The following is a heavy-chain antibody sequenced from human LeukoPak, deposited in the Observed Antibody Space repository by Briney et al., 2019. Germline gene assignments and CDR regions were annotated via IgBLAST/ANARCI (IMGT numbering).Heavy chain of an antibody. CDR3: ARDLSASWYSLAY. J-gene: IGHJ4*02. V-gene: IGHV3-20*04. CDR1: ALSIDDYG. Sequence: GGSLRLSCVASALSIDDYGMSWVRQAPGKGLEWISGIDWSGGAISYSDSVKGRFTIFRDNTKNSLYLQMTSLRVDDTAVYYCARDLSASWYSLAYWGQGTLVTVSS. CDR2: IDWSGGAI. D-gene: IGHD6-13*01.